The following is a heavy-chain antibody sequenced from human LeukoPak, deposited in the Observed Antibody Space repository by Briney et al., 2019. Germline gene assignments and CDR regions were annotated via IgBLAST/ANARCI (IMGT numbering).Heavy chain of an antibody. CDR1: GGSFSGYY. J-gene: IGHJ3*02. V-gene: IGHV4-34*01. CDR2: INHSGST. CDR3: AREVMVRGVSAFDI. D-gene: IGHD3-10*01. Sequence: SETLSLTCAVYGGSFSGYYWSWIRQPPGKGLEWIGEINHSGSTNYNPSLKSRVTISVDTSKNQLSLKLNSVTAADTAVYYCAREVMVRGVSAFDIWGQGAMVTVSS.